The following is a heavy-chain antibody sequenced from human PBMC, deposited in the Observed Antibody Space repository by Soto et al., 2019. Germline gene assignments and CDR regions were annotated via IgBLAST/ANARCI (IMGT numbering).Heavy chain of an antibody. CDR2: IYYSGNT. Sequence: PSETLSLTCTVSGGSISNSDGYFWAWILQPPGKGLLWIGNIYYSGNTCYHPSLKSRVTISVDTSKNQFSLRLSSVNAADTAVYYCVKDRSDTWSFDNWGQGTLVTVSS. CDR3: VKDRSDTWSFDN. V-gene: IGHV4-39*02. D-gene: IGHD2-8*02. J-gene: IGHJ4*02. CDR1: GGSISNSDGYF.